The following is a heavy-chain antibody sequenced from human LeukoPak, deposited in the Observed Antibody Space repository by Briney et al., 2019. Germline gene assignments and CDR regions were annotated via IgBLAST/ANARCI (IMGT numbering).Heavy chain of an antibody. J-gene: IGHJ4*02. CDR3: ARGHEGWFGESVRGFDY. CDR1: GDSVSSNSAA. D-gene: IGHD3-10*01. CDR2: TYYRSKWYN. V-gene: IGHV6-1*01. Sequence: SQTLSLTCALSGDSVSSNSAAWYWIRQSPSRGLEWLGRTYYRSKWYNDYAVSVKSRITINPDTSKNQFSLKLSSVTAADTAVYYCARGHEGWFGESVRGFDYWGQGTLVTVSS.